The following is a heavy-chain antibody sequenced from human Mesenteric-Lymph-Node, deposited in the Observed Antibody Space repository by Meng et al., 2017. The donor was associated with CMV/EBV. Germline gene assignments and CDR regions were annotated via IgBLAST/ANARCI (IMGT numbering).Heavy chain of an antibody. CDR1: GFTFSTYD. D-gene: IGHD2-15*01. V-gene: IGHV3-23*01. J-gene: IGHJ4*02. Sequence: GGSLRLSCVASGFTFSTYDMSWVRQTPGKGLEWVSAVSRSGAGTYYADSVKGRFTVSRDNSKSTLSLQMNSLGADDTAVYYCAKWAYCSAAGCQQAFDSWGQGTLVTVSS. CDR3: AKWAYCSAAGCQQAFDS. CDR2: VSRSGAGT.